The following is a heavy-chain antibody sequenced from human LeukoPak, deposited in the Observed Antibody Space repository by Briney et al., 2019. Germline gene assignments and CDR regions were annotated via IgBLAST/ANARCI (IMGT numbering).Heavy chain of an antibody. J-gene: IGHJ4*02. CDR2: TSYNGNT. Sequence: ASVKVSCKASGCTFSNYGISWVRQAPGLGLEWMGWTSYNGNTNYAQKFQDRVTMTTDTSTTTAYMELRSLESDDTAVYYCARHSGSGWQALGYWGQGTLVTVSS. CDR3: ARHSGSGWQALGY. D-gene: IGHD6-19*01. CDR1: GCTFSNYG. V-gene: IGHV1-18*04.